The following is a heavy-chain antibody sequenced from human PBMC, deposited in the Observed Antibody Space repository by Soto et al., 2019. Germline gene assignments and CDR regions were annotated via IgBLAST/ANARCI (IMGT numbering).Heavy chain of an antibody. J-gene: IGHJ4*02. CDR3: ARVYGDYLDY. V-gene: IGHV4-59*01. Sequence: QVQLQESGPGLVKPSETLSLTCTVSGGSISSYYWSWIRQPPGKGLEWIGYIYYSGSTNYNPSLXRXVXIXIDTSKNQFSLKLSSVTAADTAVYYCARVYGDYLDYGGQGTLVSVSS. CDR2: IYYSGST. CDR1: GGSISSYY. D-gene: IGHD4-17*01.